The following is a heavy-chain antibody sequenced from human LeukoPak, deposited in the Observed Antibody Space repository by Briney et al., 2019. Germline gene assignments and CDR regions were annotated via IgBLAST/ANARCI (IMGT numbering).Heavy chain of an antibody. J-gene: IGHJ4*02. CDR1: GYTFTSYA. D-gene: IGHD3-9*01. CDR2: ISAYNGNK. CDR3: TRDRPYSHYDLLTGYSTFDY. Sequence: GASVKVSCKASGYTFTSYAISWVRQAPGQGLEWMGWISAYNGNKKYAQKLQGRVTMTTDTSTSIAYMELRSLRSDDTAVYYCTRDRPYSHYDLLTGYSTFDYWGQGTLVTVSS. V-gene: IGHV1-18*01.